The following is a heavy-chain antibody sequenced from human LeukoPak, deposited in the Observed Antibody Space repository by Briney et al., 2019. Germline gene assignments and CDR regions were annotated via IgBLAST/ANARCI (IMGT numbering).Heavy chain of an antibody. J-gene: IGHJ4*02. CDR2: IYHSGST. Sequence: SETLSLTCTVSGYSISSGYYWGWIRPPPGKGLEWIGSIYHSGSTYYNPSLKSRVTISVDTSKNQFSLKLSSVTAADTAVYYCARVYCSSTSCSYFDYWGQGTLVTVSS. D-gene: IGHD2-2*01. CDR1: GYSISSGYY. V-gene: IGHV4-38-2*02. CDR3: ARVYCSSTSCSYFDY.